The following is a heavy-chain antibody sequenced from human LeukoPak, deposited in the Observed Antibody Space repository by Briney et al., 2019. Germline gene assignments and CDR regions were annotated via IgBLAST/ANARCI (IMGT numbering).Heavy chain of an antibody. CDR1: GFSFSSYG. J-gene: IGHJ4*02. V-gene: IGHV3-48*02. D-gene: IGHD6-19*01. CDR2: ITGSSSTI. Sequence: GGSLRLSCAASGFSFSSYGMNWVRQAPGKGLEWISYITGSSSTIYYADSVKGRFTISRDYAKNTLYPHMNSLREEDTAVYYCARETAVAGNDYWGQGTLVTVSS. CDR3: ARETAVAGNDY.